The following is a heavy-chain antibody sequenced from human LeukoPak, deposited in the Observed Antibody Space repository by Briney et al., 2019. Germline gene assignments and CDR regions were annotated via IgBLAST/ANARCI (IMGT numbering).Heavy chain of an antibody. CDR3: ARGGGALVY. CDR2: IYYIGST. J-gene: IGHJ4*02. CDR1: GGSITSYS. V-gene: IGHV4-59*01. Sequence: KPSETLSLTCTVSGGSITSYSWSWIRQPPGRGLEWIGHIYYIGSTNYNPSLKSRVTISVDTSKNQFSLKLSSVTAADTAVYYCARGGGALVYWGQGTLVTVSS. D-gene: IGHD2-21*01.